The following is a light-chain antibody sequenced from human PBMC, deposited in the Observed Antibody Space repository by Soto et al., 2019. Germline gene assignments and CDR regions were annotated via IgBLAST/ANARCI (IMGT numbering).Light chain of an antibody. CDR1: SSNIGARYD. Sequence: QSVLTQPPSVSGAPGQRVTISCTGSSSNIGARYDVHWYQCLPGTAPKLMIYEVSHRPSGLSNRFSGSKSANTASLTISGLQAEDEADYYCSSYTSSNTYVFGTGTKVTVL. CDR2: EVS. J-gene: IGLJ1*01. V-gene: IGLV1-40*01. CDR3: SSYTSSNTYV.